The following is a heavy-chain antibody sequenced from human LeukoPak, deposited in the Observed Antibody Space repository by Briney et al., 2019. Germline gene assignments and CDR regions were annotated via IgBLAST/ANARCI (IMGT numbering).Heavy chain of an antibody. CDR3: AREGQQLVPPFDS. J-gene: IGHJ4*02. V-gene: IGHV4-4*07. CDR2: NYVIGST. D-gene: IGHD6-6*01. CDR1: GGSTSSYY. Sequence: SETLSLNCTVSGGSTSSYYWSWIRQPAGKGLECIGSNYVIGSTNYNPSLERRATITVDPSKIQFSLKLTSLTAADTAVYYCAREGQQLVPPFDSWGQGTLVTVSS.